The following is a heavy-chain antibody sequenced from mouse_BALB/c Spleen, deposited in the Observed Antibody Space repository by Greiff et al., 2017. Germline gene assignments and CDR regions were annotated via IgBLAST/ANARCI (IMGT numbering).Heavy chain of an antibody. CDR1: GFTFSDYG. V-gene: IGHV5-15*02. Sequence: EVQLVESGGGLVQPGGSRKLSCAASGFTFSDYGMAWVRQAPGKGPEWVAFISNLAYSIYYADTVTGRFTISRENAKNTLYLEMSSLRSEDTAMYYCARAMITNAMDYWGQGTSVTVSS. J-gene: IGHJ4*01. CDR3: ARAMITNAMDY. D-gene: IGHD2-4*01. CDR2: ISNLAYSI.